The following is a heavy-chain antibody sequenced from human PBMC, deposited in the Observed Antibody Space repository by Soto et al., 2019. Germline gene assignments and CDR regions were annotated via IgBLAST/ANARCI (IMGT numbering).Heavy chain of an antibody. Sequence: PSETLSLTCTVSGGSISSSSYYWGWIRQPPGKGLEWIGSIYYSGSTYYNPSLKSRVTISVDTSKNQFSLKLSSVTAADTAVYYCARHVGGYYDILTGQKIEYYFDYWGQGTLVTVSS. CDR2: IYYSGST. CDR3: ARHVGGYYDILTGQKIEYYFDY. J-gene: IGHJ4*02. V-gene: IGHV4-39*01. D-gene: IGHD3-9*01. CDR1: GGSISSSSYY.